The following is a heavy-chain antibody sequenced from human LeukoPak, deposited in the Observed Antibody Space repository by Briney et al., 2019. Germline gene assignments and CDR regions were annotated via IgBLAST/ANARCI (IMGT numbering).Heavy chain of an antibody. CDR3: ASTPDTYYYDSSGPAGAFDI. CDR1: GGSFSGYY. Sequence: SETLSLTCAVYGGSFSGYYWSWIRQPPGKVLEWIGEINHSGSTNYNPSLKSRVTISVDTSKNQFSLKLSSVTAADTAVYYCASTPDTYYYDSSGPAGAFDIWGQGTMVTVSS. J-gene: IGHJ3*02. V-gene: IGHV4-34*01. CDR2: INHSGST. D-gene: IGHD3-22*01.